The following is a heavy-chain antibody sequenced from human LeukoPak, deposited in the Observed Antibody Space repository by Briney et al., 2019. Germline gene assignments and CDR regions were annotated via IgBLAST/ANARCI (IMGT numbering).Heavy chain of an antibody. CDR1: GFTFSSYE. J-gene: IGHJ4*02. V-gene: IGHV3-48*03. CDR3: AKGGSPSCYSSSGY. D-gene: IGHD2-2*01. Sequence: PGGSLRLSCAASGFTFSSYEMNWVRQAPGKGLEWVSYISSSAGTTYYADSVKGRFTISRDNAKNSLYLQMNSLRAEDTAVYYCAKGGSPSCYSSSGYWGQGTLVTVSS. CDR2: ISSSAGTT.